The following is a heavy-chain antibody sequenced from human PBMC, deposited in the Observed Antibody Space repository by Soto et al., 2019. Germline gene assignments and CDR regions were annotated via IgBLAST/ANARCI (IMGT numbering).Heavy chain of an antibody. J-gene: IGHJ6*02. CDR1: GFTFRSHC. Sequence: PGGSLRLSCAASGFTFRSHCMHWVRQAPGKGLESVAVLSYDGGNEYYAYSVKGRFTFSRNNSKNTLYLEMNNLSADDTAVYFCAKDRSATLYYYGMDVWGQGTTVTVSS. CDR3: AKDRSATLYYYGMDV. D-gene: IGHD6-19*01. CDR2: LSYDGGNE. V-gene: IGHV3-30*18.